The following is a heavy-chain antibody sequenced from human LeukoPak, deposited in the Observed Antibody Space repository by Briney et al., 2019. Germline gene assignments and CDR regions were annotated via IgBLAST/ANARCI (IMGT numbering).Heavy chain of an antibody. Sequence: SETLSLTRTVSGGSINSDYWSWIRQPPGKGLEWIGYIYHSGSTYYNPSLKSRVTISVDRSKNQFSLKLSSVTAADTAVYYCARLTGPLVGATTGNFDYWGQGTLVTVSS. V-gene: IGHV4-59*12. CDR3: ARLTGPLVGATTGNFDY. D-gene: IGHD1-26*01. CDR2: IYHSGST. CDR1: GGSINSDY. J-gene: IGHJ4*02.